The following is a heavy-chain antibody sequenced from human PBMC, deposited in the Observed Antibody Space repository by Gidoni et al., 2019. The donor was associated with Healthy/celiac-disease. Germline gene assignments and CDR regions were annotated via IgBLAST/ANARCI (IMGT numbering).Heavy chain of an antibody. J-gene: IGHJ4*02. D-gene: IGHD3-3*01. CDR3: ARQFRGIVPAVSYDFWSVYPGGYYFDY. Sequence: QLQLQESGPGLVKPSETLSLTCTVSGGPISSSSDYWAWIRQPPGKGLEWIGSIYYSGRPYYNPSLKSRVTISVDTSKNQFSLKLSSVTAADTAVYYCARQFRGIVPAVSYDFWSVYPGGYYFDYWGQGTLVTVSS. CDR1: GGPISSSSDY. V-gene: IGHV4-39*01. CDR2: IYYSGRP.